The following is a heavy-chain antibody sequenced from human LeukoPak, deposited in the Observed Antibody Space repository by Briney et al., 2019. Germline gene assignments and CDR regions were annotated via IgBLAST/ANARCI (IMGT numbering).Heavy chain of an antibody. J-gene: IGHJ4*02. Sequence: SETLSLTCTVSGGSISSSSYYWGWIRQPPGKGLEWIRSIYYSGSTYYNPSLKSRVTISVDTSKNQFSLKLSSVTAADTAVYYCARLGGYDFWSGYYRWGQGTLVTVSS. D-gene: IGHD3-3*01. CDR2: IYYSGST. CDR1: GGSISSSSYY. V-gene: IGHV4-39*01. CDR3: ARLGGYDFWSGYYR.